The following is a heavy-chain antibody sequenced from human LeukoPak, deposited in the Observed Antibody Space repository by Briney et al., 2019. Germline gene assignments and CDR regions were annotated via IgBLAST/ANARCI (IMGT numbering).Heavy chain of an antibody. CDR3: VRRGSSSPFDY. J-gene: IGHJ4*02. CDR1: GYIFTNYR. CDR2: IDPGDSDT. D-gene: IGHD2-2*01. Sequence: GESLKISCKGSGYIFTNYRIAWVHQMPGKGLEWMGIIDPGDSDTRYSPSFQGQVTISADKSISTAYLQWSSLKASDTAMYYCVRRGSSSPFDYWGQGALVTVSS. V-gene: IGHV5-51*07.